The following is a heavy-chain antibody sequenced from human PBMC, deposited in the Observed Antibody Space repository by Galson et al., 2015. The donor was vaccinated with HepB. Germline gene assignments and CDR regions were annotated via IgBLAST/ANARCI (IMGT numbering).Heavy chain of an antibody. D-gene: IGHD3-3*01. CDR3: ARPEAEWFNAFDI. CDR1: GYSFSNYW. Sequence: QSGAEVKKPGESLKISCKGSGYSFSNYWIGWVRQMPGKGLEWMGIIYPGDSDTRYSPSFQGQVTISADKSISTAYLQWSSLKASDTAMYYCARPEAEWFNAFDIWGQGTMVTVSS. V-gene: IGHV5-51*01. CDR2: IYPGDSDT. J-gene: IGHJ3*02.